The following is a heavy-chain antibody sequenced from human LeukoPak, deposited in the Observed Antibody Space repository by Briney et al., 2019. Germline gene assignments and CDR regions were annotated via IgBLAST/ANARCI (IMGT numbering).Heavy chain of an antibody. CDR1: GYSFTSYW. J-gene: IGHJ6*02. Sequence: GESLKISCKGSGYSFTSYWIGWVRQMPGEGLEWMGIIYPGDSDTRYSPSFQGQVTISADKSISTAYLQWSSLKASDTAMYYCARSLRGYSGYDFPYYYYYGMDVWGQGTTVTVSS. D-gene: IGHD5-12*01. CDR3: ARSLRGYSGYDFPYYYYYGMDV. V-gene: IGHV5-51*01. CDR2: IYPGDSDT.